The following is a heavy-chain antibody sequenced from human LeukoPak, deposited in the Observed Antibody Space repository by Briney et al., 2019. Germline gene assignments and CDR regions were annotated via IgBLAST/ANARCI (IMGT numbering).Heavy chain of an antibody. D-gene: IGHD2-15*01. CDR1: GYSFTSYW. CDR2: IYPGDSDT. J-gene: IGHJ6*03. CDR3: ARRGYCSGGSCGLGYYYYYMDV. Sequence: GESLKISCKGSGYSFTSYWIGWVRQMPGKGLEWMGIIYPGDSDTRYSPSFQGQVTISADKSISTAYLQWSSLKASDTAMYHCARRGYCSGGSCGLGYYYYYMDVWGKGTTVTVSS. V-gene: IGHV5-51*01.